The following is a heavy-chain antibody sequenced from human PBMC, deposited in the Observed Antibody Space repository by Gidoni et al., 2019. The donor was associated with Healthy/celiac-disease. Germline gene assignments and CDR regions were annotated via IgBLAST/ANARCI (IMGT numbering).Heavy chain of an antibody. Sequence: QVQLVESGGGVVQPGRSLRLSCAASGFTFSSYGMHWVRQAPGKGLEWVAVIWYDGSNKYYADSVKGRFTISRDNSKNTLYLQMNSLRAEDTAVYYCARGYYDSSGSNGYFDYWGQGTLVTVSS. V-gene: IGHV3-33*01. CDR1: GFTFSSYG. J-gene: IGHJ4*02. CDR3: ARGYYDSSGSNGYFDY. CDR2: IWYDGSNK. D-gene: IGHD3-22*01.